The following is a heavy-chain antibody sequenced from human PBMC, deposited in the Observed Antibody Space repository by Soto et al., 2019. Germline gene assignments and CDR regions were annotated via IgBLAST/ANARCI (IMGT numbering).Heavy chain of an antibody. CDR1: GGSISSGGYY. Sequence: SETLSLTCTVSGGSISSGGYYWSWIRQHPGKGLEWIGYIYYSGSTYYNPSLKSRVTISVDTSKNQFSLKLSSVTAADTAVYYCARIRARFGRQKQNIDYWGQGTLVTVSS. CDR2: IYYSGST. CDR3: ARIRARFGRQKQNIDY. D-gene: IGHD3-10*02. V-gene: IGHV4-31*03. J-gene: IGHJ4*02.